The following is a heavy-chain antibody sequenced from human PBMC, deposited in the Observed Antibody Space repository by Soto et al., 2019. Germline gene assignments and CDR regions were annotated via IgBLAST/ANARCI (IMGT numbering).Heavy chain of an antibody. J-gene: IGHJ6*02. CDR2: TIPMFGTT. CDR1: GGTFSSYA. V-gene: IGHV1-69*06. Sequence: QVQLVQSGAEVKKPGSSVKVPCKASGGTFSSYAISWVRQAPGQGLEWMGGTIPMFGTTSYAQRFQGRVTITADKSSSTAYMELSSLRSEDTAVYYCATGVGFYGMDVWGQGTTVTVSS. CDR3: ATGVGFYGMDV. D-gene: IGHD7-27*01.